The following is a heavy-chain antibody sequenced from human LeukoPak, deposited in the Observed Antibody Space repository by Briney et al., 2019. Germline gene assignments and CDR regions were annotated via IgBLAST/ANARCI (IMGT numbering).Heavy chain of an antibody. CDR2: ISANTGNT. V-gene: IGHV1-18*01. CDR3: ARGPLRYFDWLVDF. CDR1: GYNFAIYG. Sequence: ASLKVSCKASGYNFAIYGISWVRQAPGQGLEWMGWISANTGNTRYAQKFQGRVTMTTDTYTTTAYMELRSLRSDDTVVYYCARGPLRYFDWLVDFWGQGTQVTVSS. D-gene: IGHD3-9*01. J-gene: IGHJ4*02.